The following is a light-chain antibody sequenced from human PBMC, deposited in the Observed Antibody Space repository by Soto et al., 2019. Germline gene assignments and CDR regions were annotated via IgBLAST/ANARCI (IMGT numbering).Light chain of an antibody. CDR1: QSVSSNY. CDR3: QQYGSSRWT. J-gene: IGKJ1*01. V-gene: IGKV3-20*01. Sequence: EIVLAQSPGTLSLSPGERATLSCRASQSVSSNYLAWYQQKPGQAPRLLIYAASSRATGIPDRFSGSGSGSDFTLTISRLEPVDFAVYYCQQYGSSRWTFGQGAKVEV. CDR2: AAS.